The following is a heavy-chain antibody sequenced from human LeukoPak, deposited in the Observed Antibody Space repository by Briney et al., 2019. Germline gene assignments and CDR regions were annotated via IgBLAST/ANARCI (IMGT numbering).Heavy chain of an antibody. CDR1: GGSISSYY. J-gene: IGHJ4*02. CDR2: IYYSGST. Sequence: SETLSLTCTVSGGSISSYYWSWIRQPPGKGLEWIGCIYYSGSTNYNPSLKSRVTISVDTSKNQFSLKLSSVTAADTAVYYCARLYFGSGYYYFDYWGQGTLVTVSS. V-gene: IGHV4-59*08. D-gene: IGHD3-22*01. CDR3: ARLYFGSGYYYFDY.